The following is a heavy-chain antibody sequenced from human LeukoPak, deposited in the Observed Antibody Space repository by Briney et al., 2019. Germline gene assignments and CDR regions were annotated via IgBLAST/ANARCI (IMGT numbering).Heavy chain of an antibody. D-gene: IGHD3-10*01. CDR2: IYYSGST. CDR1: GGSISSSSYY. CDR3: ASHPHYYGSGSYYPSDY. Sequence: PSETLSLTCTVSGGSISSSSYYWGWIRQPPGKGLAWIGCIYYSGSTYYNPSLKSRVTISVDTSKNQFSLKLSSVTAADTAVYYCASHPHYYGSGSYYPSDYWGQGTLVTVSS. J-gene: IGHJ4*02. V-gene: IGHV4-39*01.